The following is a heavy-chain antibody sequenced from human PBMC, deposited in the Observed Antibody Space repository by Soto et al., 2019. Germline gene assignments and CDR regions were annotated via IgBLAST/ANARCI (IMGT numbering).Heavy chain of an antibody. Sequence: QVQLQESGPGLVKPSQTLSLTCTVSGGSISSGGYYWSWIRQHPGKGLEWIGYIYYSGSTYYNPSLKSRVTISVDTSKNQFSLKLSSVTAADTAVYYCAREVPPRNGDAERLHPWGQGTLVTVSS. CDR3: AREVPPRNGDAERLHP. V-gene: IGHV4-31*03. CDR2: IYYSGST. J-gene: IGHJ5*02. D-gene: IGHD4-17*01. CDR1: GGSISSGGYY.